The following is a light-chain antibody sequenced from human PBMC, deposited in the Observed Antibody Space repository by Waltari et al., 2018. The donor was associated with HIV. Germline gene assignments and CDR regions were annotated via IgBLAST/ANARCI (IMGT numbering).Light chain of an antibody. Sequence: QSVLTHPPSVSGAPGQRVTIACPWSSSNIGPNYDFQWYQPLPGTAPKLLIYGDYNRPSGVPDRFTGSKSGTSASLAITGLQPEDEADYYCQSYDTSLGGFYVFGTGTKVTVL. CDR1: SSNIGPNYD. J-gene: IGLJ1*01. CDR2: GDY. CDR3: QSYDTSLGGFYV. V-gene: IGLV1-40*01.